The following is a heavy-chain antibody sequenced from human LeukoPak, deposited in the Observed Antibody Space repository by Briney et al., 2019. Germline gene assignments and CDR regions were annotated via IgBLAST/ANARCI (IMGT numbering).Heavy chain of an antibody. CDR2: ISAYNGNT. J-gene: IGHJ3*02. V-gene: IGHV1-18*01. D-gene: IGHD6-19*01. CDR3: ARGLQENLAWLQAFSAFDI. CDR1: GYTFTSYG. Sequence: ASVKVSCKASGYTFTSYGISWVRQAPGQGLEWMGWISAYNGNTNYAQKLQGRVTMTTDTSTSTTYMELRSLRSDDTAVYYCARGLQENLAWLQAFSAFDIWGQGAMVTVSS.